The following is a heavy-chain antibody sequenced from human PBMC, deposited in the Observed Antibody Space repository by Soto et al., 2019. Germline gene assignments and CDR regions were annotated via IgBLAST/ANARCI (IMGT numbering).Heavy chain of an antibody. J-gene: IGHJ4*02. CDR2: ISGSGSNT. D-gene: IGHD6-13*01. Sequence: EVQLLESGGVLVQPGGSLRLSCAASGFTFSSYAMNWVRQVPGKGLEWVSFISGSGSNTYYADSVKGRFTISRDNSKNTVYLHMNSLRAEDTAVYYCAKDADPTKDAARVRYWGQGTLVTISS. CDR3: AKDADPTKDAARVRY. V-gene: IGHV3-23*01. CDR1: GFTFSSYA.